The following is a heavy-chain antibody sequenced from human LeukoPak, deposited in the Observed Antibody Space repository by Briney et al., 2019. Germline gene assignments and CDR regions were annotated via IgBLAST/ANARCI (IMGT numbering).Heavy chain of an antibody. CDR2: ISYDGSNK. CDR1: GFTFSSYG. D-gene: IGHD1-14*01. J-gene: IGHJ6*02. Sequence: GRSLRLSCAASGFTFSSYGMHGVRQAPGKGREGGAVISYDGSNKYYADSVKGRFTICRDNSKNTLYLQMNSLRAEDTAVYYCAKSAKDPQPLYGMDVWGQGTTVTVSS. CDR3: AKSAKDPQPLYGMDV. V-gene: IGHV3-30*18.